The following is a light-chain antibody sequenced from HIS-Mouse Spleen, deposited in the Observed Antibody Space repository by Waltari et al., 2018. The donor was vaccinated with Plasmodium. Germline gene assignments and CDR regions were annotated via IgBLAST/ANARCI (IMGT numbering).Light chain of an antibody. J-gene: IGKJ2*01. V-gene: IGKV3-11*01. CDR3: QQRSNWPLYT. CDR1: PSVSSY. Sequence: EIVLTQSPATLSLSPGERATLSCRASPSVSSYLAWYQQKPGQAPRLLIYDASNRATGITARFSGSGSGTDFTLTISSLEPEDFAVYYCQQRSNWPLYTFGQGTKLEIK. CDR2: DAS.